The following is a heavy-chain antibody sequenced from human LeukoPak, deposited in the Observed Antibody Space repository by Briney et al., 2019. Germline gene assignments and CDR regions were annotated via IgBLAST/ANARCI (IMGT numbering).Heavy chain of an antibody. CDR1: GGSVSSGSYY. V-gene: IGHV4-61*01. CDR3: ASYGITMVRGVIIEGAPDY. J-gene: IGHJ4*02. Sequence: SETLSLTCTVSGGSVSSGSYYWSWLRQPPGKGLEWIGYIYYSGSTNYNPSLKSRVTISVDTSKNQFSLKLSSVTAADTAVYYCASYGITMVRGVIIEGAPDYWGQGTLVTVSS. D-gene: IGHD3-10*01. CDR2: IYYSGST.